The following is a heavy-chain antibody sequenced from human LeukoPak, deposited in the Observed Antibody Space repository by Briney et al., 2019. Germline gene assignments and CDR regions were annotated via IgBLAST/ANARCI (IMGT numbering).Heavy chain of an antibody. CDR2: INPNSGGT. CDR1: GYTFTGYY. D-gene: IGHD3-10*01. Sequence: GASVKVSCKASGYTFTGYYMHWVRQAPGQGLEWMGRINPNSGGTNYAQKFQGRVTMTRDTSISTAYMELSGLRSDDTAVYYCARDGWFGELSYDYWGQGTLVTVSS. V-gene: IGHV1-2*06. CDR3: ARDGWFGELSYDY. J-gene: IGHJ4*02.